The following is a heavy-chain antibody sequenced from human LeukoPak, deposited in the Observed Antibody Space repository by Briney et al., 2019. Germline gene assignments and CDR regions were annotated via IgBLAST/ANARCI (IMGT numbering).Heavy chain of an antibody. D-gene: IGHD2-8*01. V-gene: IGHV3-7*01. CDR1: GFTFSNYW. CDR3: ARDDPMVYATYDH. J-gene: IGHJ4*02. CDR2: INRDASEK. Sequence: GGSLRLSCAASGFTFSNYWMTWVRQAPGKGLEWVANINRDASEKYYVDSVKGRFTISRDNAKSSLFLQMTSLRADDTAVYYCARDDPMVYATYDHWGQGTLVTVSS.